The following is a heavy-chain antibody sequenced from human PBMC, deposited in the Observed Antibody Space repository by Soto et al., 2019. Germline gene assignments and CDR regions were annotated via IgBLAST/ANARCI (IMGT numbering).Heavy chain of an antibody. J-gene: IGHJ2*01. V-gene: IGHV3-48*01. D-gene: IGHD6-19*01. CDR3: ARAPYSSGWLTFLYFDL. Sequence: HHGGSLRLSCAASGFTFSSYSMNWVRQAPGKGLEWVSYISSSSSTIYYADSVKGRFTISRDNAKNSLYLQMNSLRAEDTAVYYCARAPYSSGWLTFLYFDLWGRGTLVTVSS. CDR2: ISSSSSTI. CDR1: GFTFSSYS.